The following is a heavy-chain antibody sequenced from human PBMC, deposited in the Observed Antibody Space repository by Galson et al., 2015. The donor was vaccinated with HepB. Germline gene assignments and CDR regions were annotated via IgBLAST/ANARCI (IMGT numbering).Heavy chain of an antibody. CDR3: ARDRLGIVVVPAQGQEGWFDP. D-gene: IGHD2-2*03. CDR2: IIPILGIA. V-gene: IGHV1-69*04. Sequence: SVKVSCKASGGTFSSYAISWVRQAPGQGLEWMGRIIPILGIANYAQKFQGRVTITADKSTSTAYMELSSLRSEDTAVYYCARDRLGIVVVPAQGQEGWFDPWGQGTLVTVSS. J-gene: IGHJ5*02. CDR1: GGTFSSYA.